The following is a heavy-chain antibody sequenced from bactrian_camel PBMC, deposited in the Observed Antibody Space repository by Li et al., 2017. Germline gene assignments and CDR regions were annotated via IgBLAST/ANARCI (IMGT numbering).Heavy chain of an antibody. CDR1: GFTFSHYA. D-gene: IGHD2*01. V-gene: IGHV3S31*01. J-gene: IGHJ4*01. Sequence: VQLVESGGGLVQPGGSLRLSCAASGFTFSHYAVSWVRQAPGKGFEWVSTINPGGSTDYADSVRGRFTISRDNAKNTLYLQMTALRVEDTAMYYCAWGLGGLCSDYWDQGTQVTVS. CDR3: AWGLGGLCSDY. CDR2: INPGGST.